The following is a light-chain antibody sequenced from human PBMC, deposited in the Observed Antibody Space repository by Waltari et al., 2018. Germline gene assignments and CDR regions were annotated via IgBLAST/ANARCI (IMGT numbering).Light chain of an antibody. Sequence: MTQSPGTLSASPGERVTLSCRASQTVSSNLVWYKQIPGQPPRVLIYGASTRATGVPARFSGSGSATEFPLTISSLQSEDFAVYFCQQYNHWPWTFGQGTKVEVK. V-gene: IGKV3-15*01. CDR1: QTVSSN. J-gene: IGKJ1*01. CDR3: QQYNHWPWT. CDR2: GAS.